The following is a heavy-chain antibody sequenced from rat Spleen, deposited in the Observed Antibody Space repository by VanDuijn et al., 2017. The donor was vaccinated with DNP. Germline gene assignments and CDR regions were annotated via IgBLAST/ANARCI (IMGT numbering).Heavy chain of an antibody. J-gene: IGHJ3*01. Sequence: EVQLVESGGGSVQPGRSLKLSCVASGFTFSDYNVAWVRQAPKKGLEWVATIFYEGAMTYYRDSVKGRFTVSRDNAKSTLYLQMDSLRSEDTATYYCATHQGVRIITPYNWFAYWGQGTLVTVSS. CDR2: IFYEGAMT. D-gene: IGHD1-6*01. CDR1: GFTFSDYN. V-gene: IGHV5S10*01. CDR3: ATHQGVRIITPYNWFAY.